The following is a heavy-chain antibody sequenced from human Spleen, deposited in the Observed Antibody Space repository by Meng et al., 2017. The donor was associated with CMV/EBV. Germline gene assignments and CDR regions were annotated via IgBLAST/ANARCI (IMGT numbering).Heavy chain of an antibody. CDR2: INPNSGGT. Sequence: ASVKVSCKASGDTFGRYSVSWVRQAPGQGLEWMGGINPNSGGTNYAQKFQGRVTMTRDTSISTAYMELRSLRSDDTAVYYCAREDRASGSYYNYYYGMDVWGQGTTVTVSS. CDR1: GDTFGRYS. V-gene: IGHV1-2*02. CDR3: AREDRASGSYYNYYYGMDV. D-gene: IGHD1-26*01. J-gene: IGHJ6*02.